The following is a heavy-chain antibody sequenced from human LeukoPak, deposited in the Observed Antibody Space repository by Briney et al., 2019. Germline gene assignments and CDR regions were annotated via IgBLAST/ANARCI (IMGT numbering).Heavy chain of an antibody. CDR1: GGTFSSYA. D-gene: IGHD1-26*01. J-gene: IGHJ4*02. Sequence: GASVKVSCKASGGTFSSYAISWVRQALGQRLEWMGRIIPIFGTANYAQKFQGRVTITADKSTSTAYMELSSLRSEDTAVYYCARNVERYSGSYPFDYWGQGTLVTVSS. CDR2: IIPIFGTA. V-gene: IGHV1-69*06. CDR3: ARNVERYSGSYPFDY.